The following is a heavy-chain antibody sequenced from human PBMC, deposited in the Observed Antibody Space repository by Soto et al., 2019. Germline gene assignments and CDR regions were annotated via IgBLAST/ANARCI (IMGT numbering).Heavy chain of an antibody. CDR1: GGSVSSGSYY. J-gene: IGHJ4*02. D-gene: IGHD6-13*01. V-gene: IGHV4-61*01. Sequence: SLTCTVSGGSVSSGSYYWSWIRQPPGKGLEWIGYIYYSGSTNYNPSLKSRVTISVDTSKNQFSLKLSSVTAADTAVYYCARIIAAAENYFDYWGQGTLVTVSS. CDR2: IYYSGST. CDR3: ARIIAAAENYFDY.